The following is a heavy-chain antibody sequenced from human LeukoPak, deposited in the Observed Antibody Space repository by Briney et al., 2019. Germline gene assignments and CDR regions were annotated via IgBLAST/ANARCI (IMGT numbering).Heavy chain of an antibody. V-gene: IGHV3-53*01. CDR2: IYSGGST. D-gene: IGHD3-3*01. CDR1: GFTVSSNY. J-gene: IGHJ4*02. Sequence: RGSLRLSCAASGFTVSSNYMSWVRQAPGKGLEWVSVIYSGGSTYYADSVKGRFTISRDNSKNTLYLQMNSLRAEDTAVYYCATHVLRFLEWFYFDYWGQGTLVTVSS. CDR3: ATHVLRFLEWFYFDY.